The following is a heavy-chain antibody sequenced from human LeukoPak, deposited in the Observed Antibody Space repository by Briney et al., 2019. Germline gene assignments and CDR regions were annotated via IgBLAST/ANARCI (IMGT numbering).Heavy chain of an antibody. CDR2: ISYDGSNK. CDR1: GFTFSSYG. D-gene: IGHD6-19*01. J-gene: IGHJ4*02. Sequence: GRSLRLSCAASGFTFSSYGMHWVRQAPGKGLEWVAVISYDGSNKYYADSVKGRLTISRDNSKNTLYLQMNSLRAEDTAVYYCAKSSKWLVLDYWGQGTLVTVSS. CDR3: AKSSKWLVLDY. V-gene: IGHV3-30*18.